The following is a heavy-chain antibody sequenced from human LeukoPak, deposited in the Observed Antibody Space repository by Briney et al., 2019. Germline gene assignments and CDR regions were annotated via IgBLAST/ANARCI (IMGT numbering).Heavy chain of an antibody. CDR1: GFLFSSFA. V-gene: IGHV3-30*04. J-gene: IGHJ4*02. D-gene: IGHD4-17*01. CDR2: ISYDGRDK. CDR3: ARDPRPYGDYGRFDN. Sequence: PGGSLRLSCSASGFLFSSFAMHWVRQTPGKGLEWVAVISYDGRDKVYRDSVKGRFTISRDNSSNTVLLQMNSLREEDSGLYYCARDPRPYGDYGRFDNWGQGTLITVSS.